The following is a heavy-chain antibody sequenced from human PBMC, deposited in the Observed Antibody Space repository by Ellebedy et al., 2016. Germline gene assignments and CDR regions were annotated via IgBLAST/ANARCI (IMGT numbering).Heavy chain of an antibody. J-gene: IGHJ4*02. D-gene: IGHD5-18*01. CDR2: IKQDGSEK. Sequence: GESLKISXAASGFTFSSYWMSWVRQAPGKGLEWVANIKQDGSEKYYVDSVKGRFTISRDNAKNSLYLQMNSLRAEDTALYYCAKEMAPRPDTAMARAFDYWGQGTLVTVSS. CDR3: AKEMAPRPDTAMARAFDY. CDR1: GFTFSSYW. V-gene: IGHV3-7*03.